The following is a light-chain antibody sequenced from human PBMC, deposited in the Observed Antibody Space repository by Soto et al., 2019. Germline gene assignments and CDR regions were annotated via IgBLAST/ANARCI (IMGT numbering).Light chain of an antibody. J-gene: IGLJ3*02. CDR1: SSDVGGYAY. V-gene: IGLV2-8*01. CDR3: SSSSGSNILM. CDR2: EVT. Sequence: QSALTQPPSASGSPGQSVTISCTGTSSDVGGYAYVSWYQQHPGKAPKLIISEVTKRPSGVPDRFSGSKSGNTASLTVSGLQADDEADYYCSSSSGSNILMFGGGTKVTVL.